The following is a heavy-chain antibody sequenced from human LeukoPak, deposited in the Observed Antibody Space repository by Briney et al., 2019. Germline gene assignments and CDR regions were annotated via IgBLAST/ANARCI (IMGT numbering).Heavy chain of an antibody. D-gene: IGHD3-22*01. CDR1: GFTFSSYS. V-gene: IGHV3-21*01. Sequence: PGGSLRLSXAASGFTFSSYSMNWVRQSPGKGLEWVSSISSSSSYIYYADSVKGRFTISRDNAKNSLYLQMNSLRAEDTAVYYCARATNYYYDSSGYPPFDYWGQGTLVTVSS. J-gene: IGHJ4*02. CDR3: ARATNYYYDSSGYPPFDY. CDR2: ISSSSSYI.